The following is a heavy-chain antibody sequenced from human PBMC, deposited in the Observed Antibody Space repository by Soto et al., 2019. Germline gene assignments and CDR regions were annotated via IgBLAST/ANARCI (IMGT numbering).Heavy chain of an antibody. V-gene: IGHV3-33*01. Sequence: QVQLVESGGGVVQPGRSLRLSCAASGFSFSVYGMHWVRQAPGKGLEWVAVIWSDGSNKNYADSVKGRFTISRDISKNAVFLQMDSLRAEDTAAYYCARDQWALDYWGQGTLVTVSS. D-gene: IGHD1-26*01. CDR1: GFSFSVYG. CDR3: ARDQWALDY. CDR2: IWSDGSNK. J-gene: IGHJ4*02.